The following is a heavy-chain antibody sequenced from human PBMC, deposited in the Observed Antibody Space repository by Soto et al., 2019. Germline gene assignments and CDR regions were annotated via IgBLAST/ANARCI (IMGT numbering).Heavy chain of an antibody. D-gene: IGHD3-3*01. Sequence: GGSLRLSCAASGFTFSSYAMHWVRQAPGKGLEWVAVISYDGSNKYYADSVKGRFTISRDNSKNTLYLQMNSLRAEDTAVYYCARDYDFWSGYRDFDYWGQGT. CDR1: GFTFSSYA. J-gene: IGHJ4*02. CDR3: ARDYDFWSGYRDFDY. CDR2: ISYDGSNK. V-gene: IGHV3-30-3*01.